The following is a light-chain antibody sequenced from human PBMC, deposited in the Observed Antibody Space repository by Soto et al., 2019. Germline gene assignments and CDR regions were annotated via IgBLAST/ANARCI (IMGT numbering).Light chain of an antibody. CDR3: SSYGASNIFL. V-gene: IGLV2-8*01. J-gene: IGLJ3*02. Sequence: QSALTQPPSASGSPGQSVTISCTGTSSDIGVHNSVSWYQQHPGRVPKLLISEVSKRPSGVPDRFSGSKSGNTASLTVSGLQADDEADYYCSSYGASNIFLFGGGTKLTVL. CDR1: SSDIGVHNS. CDR2: EVS.